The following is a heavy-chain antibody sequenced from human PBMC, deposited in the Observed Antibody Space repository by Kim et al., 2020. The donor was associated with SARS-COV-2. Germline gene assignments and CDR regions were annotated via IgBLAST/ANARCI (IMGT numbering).Heavy chain of an antibody. Sequence: SETLFLTCTVSGGSISSYYWSWIRQPPGKGLEWIGYIYYSGSTNYNPSLKSRVTISVDTSKNQFSLKLSSVTAADTAVYYCARGAPYDAFDIWGQGTMVTVSS. V-gene: IGHV4-59*01. CDR2: IYYSGST. CDR1: GGSISSYY. J-gene: IGHJ3*02. CDR3: ARGAPYDAFDI.